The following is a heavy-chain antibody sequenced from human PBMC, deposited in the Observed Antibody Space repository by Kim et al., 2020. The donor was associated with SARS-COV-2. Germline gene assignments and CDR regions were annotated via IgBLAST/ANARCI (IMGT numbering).Heavy chain of an antibody. D-gene: IGHD6-13*01. Sequence: SETLSLTCTVSGGSISTTSYYWAWIRQPPGRGLEWIGNIYYGGSTYYNPSLKSRVTISVDTSKNQFSLKLSSLTAADTAVYYCARQSHISSWANFDYWGQGTLVTVSS. CDR1: GGSISTTSYY. J-gene: IGHJ4*02. CDR3: ARQSHISSWANFDY. CDR2: IYYGGST. V-gene: IGHV4-39*01.